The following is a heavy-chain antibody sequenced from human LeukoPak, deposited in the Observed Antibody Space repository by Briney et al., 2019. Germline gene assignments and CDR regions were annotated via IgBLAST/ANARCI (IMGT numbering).Heavy chain of an antibody. CDR2: INSDGSST. Sequence: GGSLRLSCAASGFTFSSYWMHWVRQAPGKGLVWVSRINSDGSSTSYADSVKGRFTISRDNSKKTLFLQMNSLRGEDTAVYYCAKVRGSSWDPFDPWGQGTLVTVSS. CDR3: AKVRGSSWDPFDP. D-gene: IGHD6-13*01. V-gene: IGHV3-74*01. CDR1: GFTFSSYW. J-gene: IGHJ5*02.